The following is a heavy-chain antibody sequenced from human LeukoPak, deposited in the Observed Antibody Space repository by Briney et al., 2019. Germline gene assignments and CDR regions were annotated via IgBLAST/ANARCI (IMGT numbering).Heavy chain of an antibody. CDR3: ATGYGSGSYYNVGLYYFDY. Sequence: APVKVSCKASGYTFTSYGISWVRQAPGQGLEWMGWISAYNGNTNYAQKLQGRVTMTTDTSTSTAYMELRSLRSDDPAVYYCATGYGSGSYYNVGLYYFDYWGQGTLVTVSS. V-gene: IGHV1-18*01. D-gene: IGHD3-10*01. J-gene: IGHJ4*02. CDR2: ISAYNGNT. CDR1: GYTFTSYG.